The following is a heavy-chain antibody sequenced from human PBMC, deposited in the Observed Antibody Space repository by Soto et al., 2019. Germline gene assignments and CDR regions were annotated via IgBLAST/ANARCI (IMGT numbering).Heavy chain of an antibody. J-gene: IGHJ5*02. Sequence: SETLSLTCTVSGGSISSSSYYWGWIRQPPGKGLEWIGSIYYSGSTYYNPSLKSRVTISVDTSKNQFSLKLSSVTAADTAVYYCARQGGTGTTLRAGWFDPWGQGTLVTVSS. CDR1: GGSISSSSYY. V-gene: IGHV4-39*01. CDR3: ARQGGTGTTLRAGWFDP. D-gene: IGHD1-7*01. CDR2: IYYSGST.